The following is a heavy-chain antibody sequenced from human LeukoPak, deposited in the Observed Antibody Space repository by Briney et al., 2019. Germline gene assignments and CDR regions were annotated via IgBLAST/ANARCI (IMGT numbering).Heavy chain of an antibody. CDR1: GFTFDDYG. Sequence: GGSLRLSCAASGFTFDDYGMSWVRQAPGKGLEWVSGINWNGGSTGYADSVKGRFTISRDNAKNSLYLQMNSLRAEDTALYYCAKANSGYDSHVWYPDYWGQGTLVTVSS. J-gene: IGHJ4*02. CDR2: INWNGGST. V-gene: IGHV3-20*04. CDR3: AKANSGYDSHVWYPDY. D-gene: IGHD5-12*01.